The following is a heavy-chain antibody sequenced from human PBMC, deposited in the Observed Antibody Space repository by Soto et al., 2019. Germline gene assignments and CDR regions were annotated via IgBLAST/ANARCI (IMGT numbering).Heavy chain of an antibody. CDR2: SRNKANSYST. J-gene: IGHJ4*02. D-gene: IGHD1-26*01. CDR1: GFTFSDHY. Sequence: EVQLVESVGGLVQPGGSLRLSCAASGFTFSDHYMDCVRQAPGKGLVWVGRSRNKANSYSTEYAASVKGRFTISRDESKNSLYLQMNSLKTEDTAVYYCARFSGSYTRGLDYWGQGTLVTVSS. V-gene: IGHV3-72*01. CDR3: ARFSGSYTRGLDY.